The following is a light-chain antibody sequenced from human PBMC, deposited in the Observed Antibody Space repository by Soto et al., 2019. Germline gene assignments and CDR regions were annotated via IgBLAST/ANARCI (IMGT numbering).Light chain of an antibody. J-gene: IGLJ1*01. Sequence: QSVLTQPASVSGSPGQSITISCTGTSRDVGGYNYVSWYQQHPGKAHKLMIYDVSNRPSGVSNRFSGSKSGNTASLTISGLQAEDEADYYCSSYTSSSTLAVFGTGTKVTVL. CDR3: SSYTSSSTLAV. CDR2: DVS. V-gene: IGLV2-14*01. CDR1: SRDVGGYNY.